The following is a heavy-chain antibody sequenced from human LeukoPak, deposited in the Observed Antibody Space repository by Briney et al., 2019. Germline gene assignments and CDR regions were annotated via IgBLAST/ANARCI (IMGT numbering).Heavy chain of an antibody. V-gene: IGHV3-7*01. CDR2: IKLDGSEN. D-gene: IGHD6-13*01. CDR3: ARDGIAAAGTMGGNWFDP. CDR1: GFTFSSYW. Sequence: GGSLRLSCAASGFTFSSYWMSWVRQAPGKGLQWVANIKLDGSENYYVDSVRGRFTISRGNAKNSVFLQMSSLRVDDTAVYYCARDGIAAAGTMGGNWFDPWGQGTLVTVSS. J-gene: IGHJ5*02.